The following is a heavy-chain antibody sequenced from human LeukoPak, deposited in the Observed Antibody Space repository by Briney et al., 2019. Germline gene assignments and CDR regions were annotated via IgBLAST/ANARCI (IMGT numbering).Heavy chain of an antibody. J-gene: IGHJ3*02. Sequence: PGRSLRLSCAASGFTFSSYAMHWVRQAPGKGLEWVAVISYDGSNKYYADSVKGRFTISRDNAKNSLYLQMNSLRAEDTAVYYCAKGRTYYYDSSGPEDDAFDIWGQGTMVTVSS. V-gene: IGHV3-30-3*01. D-gene: IGHD3-22*01. CDR3: AKGRTYYYDSSGPEDDAFDI. CDR1: GFTFSSYA. CDR2: ISYDGSNK.